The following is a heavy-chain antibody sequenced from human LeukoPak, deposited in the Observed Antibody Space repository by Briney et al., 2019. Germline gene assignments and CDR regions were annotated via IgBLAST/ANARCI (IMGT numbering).Heavy chain of an antibody. Sequence: GGSLRLSCAASGFTFSGYWISWLRQAPGKGREWVANKKQDGGEKYYVDSVKGRFTISRDNAKNSLYLQMNSLRAEDTAVYYCAAQLAARPIDYWGQGTLVTVSS. V-gene: IGHV3-7*03. CDR3: AAQLAARPIDY. CDR1: GFTFSGYW. D-gene: IGHD6-6*01. J-gene: IGHJ4*02. CDR2: KKQDGGEK.